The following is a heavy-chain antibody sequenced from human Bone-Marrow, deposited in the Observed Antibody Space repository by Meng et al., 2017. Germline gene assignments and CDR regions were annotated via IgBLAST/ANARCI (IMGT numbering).Heavy chain of an antibody. J-gene: IGHJ3*02. D-gene: IGHD6-13*01. CDR3: ARVHAAEGVDDAFDI. Sequence: SVKVSCKASGGTFSSYAISWVRQAPGQGLEWMGGIIPIFGTANYAQKFQGRVTITTDESTSTAYMALSSLRSEDTAVYCCARVHAAEGVDDAFDIWGQGTMVTVSS. CDR2: IIPIFGTA. V-gene: IGHV1-69*05. CDR1: GGTFSSYA.